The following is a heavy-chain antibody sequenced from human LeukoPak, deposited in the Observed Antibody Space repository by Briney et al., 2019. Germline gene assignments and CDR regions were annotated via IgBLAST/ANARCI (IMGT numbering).Heavy chain of an antibody. CDR2: ISGSGGST. D-gene: IGHD3-10*01. Sequence: PGGSLRLSCAASGFTFSSYAMSGVRQAPGKGLEWVSAISGSGGSTYYTDSVKGRFTISRDNSKNTLYLQMNSLRAEDTAVYYCAKASYFHGSGSYFPFDYWGQGTLVTVSS. CDR3: AKASYFHGSGSYFPFDY. V-gene: IGHV3-23*01. J-gene: IGHJ4*02. CDR1: GFTFSSYA.